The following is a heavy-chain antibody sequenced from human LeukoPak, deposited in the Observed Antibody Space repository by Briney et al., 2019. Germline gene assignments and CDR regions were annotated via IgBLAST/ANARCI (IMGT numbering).Heavy chain of an antibody. V-gene: IGHV3-48*04. CDR3: ARGLRVERVRGSYYFDY. CDR1: GFTFSSYS. J-gene: IGHJ4*02. D-gene: IGHD3-10*01. Sequence: PGGSLRLSCAASGFTFSSYSMNWVRQAPGKGLEWVSYISSSSSTIYYADSVKGRFTISRDNAKNSLYLQMNSLRAEDTAVYYCARGLRVERVRGSYYFDYWGQGTLVTVSS. CDR2: ISSSSSTI.